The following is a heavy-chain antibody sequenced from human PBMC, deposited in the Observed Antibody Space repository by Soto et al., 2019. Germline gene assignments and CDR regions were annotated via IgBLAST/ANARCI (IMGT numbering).Heavy chain of an antibody. CDR3: ARGQEVGAHFFDS. CDR1: GFTFSGFD. Sequence: PGGSLRISCEASGFTFSGFDMHWVRQPTGKGLEWVSTIGTAGDTYYAVSVKGRFTISRDNAKNSLSLQMNSLRAGDTAVYFCARGQEVGAHFFDSWGQGTQVTVSS. J-gene: IGHJ4*02. CDR2: IGTAGDT. V-gene: IGHV3-13*01. D-gene: IGHD2-15*01.